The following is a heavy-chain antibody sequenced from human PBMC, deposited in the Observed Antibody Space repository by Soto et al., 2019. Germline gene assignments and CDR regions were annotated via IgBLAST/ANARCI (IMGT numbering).Heavy chain of an antibody. D-gene: IGHD2-15*01. V-gene: IGHV4-30-2*01. Sequence: QLQLQESGSGLVKPSQTLSLTCAVSGGSISSGGYSWSWIRQPPGKGLEWIGYIYHSGSTYYNPSLKSRVTISVDRSKNQFSLKLSSVTAADTAVYYCARGYCSGGSCPGFDPWGQGTLVTVSS. J-gene: IGHJ5*02. CDR1: GGSISSGGYS. CDR2: IYHSGST. CDR3: ARGYCSGGSCPGFDP.